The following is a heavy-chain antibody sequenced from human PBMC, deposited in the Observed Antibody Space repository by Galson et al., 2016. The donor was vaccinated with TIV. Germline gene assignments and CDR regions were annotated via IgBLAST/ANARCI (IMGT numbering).Heavy chain of an antibody. CDR3: ARDRVVDATYYYYYGMDV. Sequence: SLRLSCASSGLSVSSNYMAWVRQAPGKGLEWVSLISDGGNTYYSDSVRGRFTISRDNSKNTLYLQMSSLRAEDTAVYYCARDRVVDATYYYYYGMDVWGQGTTVTVSS. CDR1: GLSVSSNY. J-gene: IGHJ6*02. D-gene: IGHD2-15*01. V-gene: IGHV3-66*02. CDR2: ISDGGNT.